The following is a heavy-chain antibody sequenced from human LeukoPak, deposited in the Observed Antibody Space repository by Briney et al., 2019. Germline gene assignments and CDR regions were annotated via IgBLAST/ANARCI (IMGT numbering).Heavy chain of an antibody. CDR1: GFTFSSCG. V-gene: IGHV3-33*01. J-gene: IGHJ4*02. CDR2: IWGDGSTK. D-gene: IGHD1-26*01. Sequence: GGSLRLSCAASGFTFSSCGMHWVRQAPGKGLEWVAVIWGDGSTKIYADSVKGRFTISRDNSKNTLFLQMNSLRAEDTAVYYCARGLGWSPFDYWGQGTLVTVSS. CDR3: ARGLGWSPFDY.